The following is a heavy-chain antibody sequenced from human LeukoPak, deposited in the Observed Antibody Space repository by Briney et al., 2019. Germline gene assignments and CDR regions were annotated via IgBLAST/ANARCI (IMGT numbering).Heavy chain of an antibody. J-gene: IGHJ4*02. CDR2: INNVASHI. V-gene: IGHV3-21*01. CDR1: GFSISSSA. Sequence: GGSLRLSCAASGFSISSSAMNWVRQAPGKGLEWVSSINNVASHIYYAGSVRGRFTISRDNAKNSVYLQMNSLRAEDTAVYYCTRDATYYLRYGYFDYWGQGTLVTVSS. D-gene: IGHD2/OR15-2a*01. CDR3: TRDATYYLRYGYFDY.